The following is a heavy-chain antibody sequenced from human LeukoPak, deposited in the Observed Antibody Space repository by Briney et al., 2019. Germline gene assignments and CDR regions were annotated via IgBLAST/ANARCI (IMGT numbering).Heavy chain of an antibody. CDR2: MNPNSGNT. CDR1: GYTFTSYD. D-gene: IGHD5-18*01. V-gene: IGHV1-8*01. J-gene: IGHJ5*02. Sequence: ASVKVSCKASGYTFTSYDINWVRQATGQGLEWMGWMNPNSGNTGYAQKFQGRVTMTRNTSISTAYMELSRLRPDDTAVYYCARVSWIQLWLGGDWFDPWGQGTLVTVSS. CDR3: ARVSWIQLWLGGDWFDP.